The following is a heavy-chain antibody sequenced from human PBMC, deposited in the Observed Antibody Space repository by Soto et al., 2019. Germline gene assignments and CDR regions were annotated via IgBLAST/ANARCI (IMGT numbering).Heavy chain of an antibody. V-gene: IGHV3-9*01. CDR2: ISWNNGTV. Sequence: ESGGGLVQPGRSLRLSCVASGFMFDDFAMHWVRQVPGKGLGRVSGISWNNGTVAYTDSVKGRITITRDNAKNSLYRQMHIRRVEDTALYYCTKGPGHIVVPAPHDYWGQGNLVTVSS. CDR3: TKGPGHIVVPAPHDY. D-gene: IGHD2-2*01. J-gene: IGHJ4*02. CDR1: GFMFDDFA.